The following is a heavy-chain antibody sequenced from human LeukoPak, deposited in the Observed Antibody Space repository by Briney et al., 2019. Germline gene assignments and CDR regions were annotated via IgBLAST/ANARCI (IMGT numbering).Heavy chain of an antibody. Sequence: GGSLRLSCAASGFTFNNYAMNWVRQAPGKGLEWVSSITSSGDTTHYADSVRGRFTISRDNSRNTLSLQMTSLRAEDTAVYYCARHNQGEWFDPWGQGTRVTVSS. J-gene: IGHJ5*02. V-gene: IGHV3-23*01. CDR2: ITSSGDTT. CDR1: GFTFNNYA. D-gene: IGHD3-16*01. CDR3: ARHNQGEWFDP.